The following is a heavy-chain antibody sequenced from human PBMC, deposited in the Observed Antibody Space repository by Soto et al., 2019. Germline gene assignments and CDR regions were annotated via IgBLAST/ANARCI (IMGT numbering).Heavy chain of an antibody. Sequence: VQLVQSGGEVRKPGASVTVSCRASGYTFTKYGISWVRQAPGQGLEWMGWISADNDNTNYAQNVQGRVTMTTDTSTSTAYMQLRSLRSDDTAVYFCARGTSGYDYGLFDFWGQGTLVTVSS. CDR3: ARGTSGYDYGLFDF. V-gene: IGHV1-18*01. CDR2: ISADNDNT. CDR1: GYTFTKYG. J-gene: IGHJ4*02. D-gene: IGHD5-12*01.